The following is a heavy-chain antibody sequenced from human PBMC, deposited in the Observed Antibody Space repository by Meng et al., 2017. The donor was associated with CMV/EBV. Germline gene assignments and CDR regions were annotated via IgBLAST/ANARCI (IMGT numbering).Heavy chain of an antibody. CDR2: IIPVLGIA. D-gene: IGHD1-26*01. CDR3: ARDGGVGAGGYYYYGMDV. V-gene: IGHV1-69*10. CDR1: GGTFSSYA. Sequence: SVKVSCKASGGTFSSYAISWVRQAPGQGLEWMGGIIPVLGIANYAQKFQGRVTITADKSTSTAYMELSSLRSEDTAVYYCARDGGVGAGGYYYYGMDVWGQGTTVTVSS. J-gene: IGHJ6*02.